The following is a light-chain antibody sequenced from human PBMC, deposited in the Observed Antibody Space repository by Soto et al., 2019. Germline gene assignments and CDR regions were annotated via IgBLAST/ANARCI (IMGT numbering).Light chain of an antibody. Sequence: EIVMTQSPASLSVSVGERVTLSCRASQSVSSNLAWYQQKPGQAPRLLIYGTSTRATGIPARFSGSGSGTEFTLTISSLQSEDFAVYYCQQNNNWPGTFGQGTSVEI. J-gene: IGKJ1*01. CDR1: QSVSSN. V-gene: IGKV3-15*01. CDR3: QQNNNWPGT. CDR2: GTS.